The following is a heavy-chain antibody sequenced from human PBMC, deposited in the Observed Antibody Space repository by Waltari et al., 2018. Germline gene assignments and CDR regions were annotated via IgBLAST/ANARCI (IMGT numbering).Heavy chain of an antibody. D-gene: IGHD3-22*01. Sequence: QPQLQESGPGLVNPSETLSLTCIVTGGSVTSSTYYWAWIRQPPGKGLEWIGSVFYIGTTYHNPSLESRVTISADTSSDQFSLNLSSVSAADTAVYYCARQRYYNDRSGPRGWRLDYWGQGALVAVSS. CDR3: ARQRYYNDRSGPRGWRLDY. J-gene: IGHJ4*02. V-gene: IGHV4-39*01. CDR1: GGSVTSSTYY. CDR2: VFYIGTT.